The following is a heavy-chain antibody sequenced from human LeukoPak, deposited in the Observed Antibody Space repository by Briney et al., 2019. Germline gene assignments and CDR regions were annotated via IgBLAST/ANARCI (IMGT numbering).Heavy chain of an antibody. D-gene: IGHD5-18*01. CDR1: GFTFDDYA. V-gene: IGHV3-9*01. J-gene: IGHJ4*02. CDR3: AKGGYSYGYGYHFDY. CDR2: ISWNSGSI. Sequence: HPGGSLRLSCAASGFTFDDYAMHWVRQAPGKGLEWVSGISWNSGSIGYADSVKGRFTISRDNAKNSLYLQTNSLRAEDTALYYCAKGGYSYGYGYHFDYWGQGTLVTVSS.